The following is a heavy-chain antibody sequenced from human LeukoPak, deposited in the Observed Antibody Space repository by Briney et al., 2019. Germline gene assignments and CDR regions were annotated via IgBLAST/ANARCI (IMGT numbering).Heavy chain of an antibody. V-gene: IGHV3-23*01. J-gene: IGHJ5*02. Sequence: PGGSLRLSCAASRFTFSTYAMSWVRQAPGKGLEWVSAISDSGGSTYYADSVRGRFTVSRDNSKNTLYLQMNSPRAEDTAVYYCAKDRYNDYEGGWFDPWGQGTLVTVSS. CDR2: ISDSGGST. D-gene: IGHD5-12*01. CDR3: AKDRYNDYEGGWFDP. CDR1: RFTFSTYA.